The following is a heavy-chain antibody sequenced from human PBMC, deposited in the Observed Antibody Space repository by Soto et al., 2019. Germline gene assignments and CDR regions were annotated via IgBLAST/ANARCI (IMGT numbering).Heavy chain of an antibody. J-gene: IGHJ1*01. CDR2: ISYSGSP. Sequence: SETLALTCTASGVSVSRDYQWIWIRQPPGKGLEWIGHISYSGSPYYHPSLRSRLSISVDTSKNQFSLKVKSVTAADTAVYYCARAWDFWGQGTLVTV. D-gene: IGHD1-26*01. CDR1: GVSVSRDYQ. V-gene: IGHV4-30-4*01. CDR3: ARAWDF.